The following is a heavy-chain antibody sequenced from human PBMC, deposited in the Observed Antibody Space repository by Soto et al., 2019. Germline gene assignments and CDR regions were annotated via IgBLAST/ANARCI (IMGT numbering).Heavy chain of an antibody. CDR3: ARGNGVYYYYYYGMDV. CDR2: INHSGST. D-gene: IGHD3-10*01. CDR1: GGSFSGYY. V-gene: IGHV4-34*01. J-gene: IGHJ6*02. Sequence: SETLSLTCAVYGGSFSGYYWSWIHQPPGKGLEWIGEINHSGSTNYNPSLKSRVTISVDTSKNQFSLKLSSVTAADTAVYYCARGNGVYYYYYYGMDVWGQGPRSPSP.